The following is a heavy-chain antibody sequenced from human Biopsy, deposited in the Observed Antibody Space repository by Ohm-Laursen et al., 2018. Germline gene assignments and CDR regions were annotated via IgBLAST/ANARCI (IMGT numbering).Heavy chain of an antibody. Sequence: SLRLSCTASRFTFSTYGMHWVRQAPGKGLEWVAVISFDGSDQKYADSVKGRFTISRDNSKNTLYLQMNSLRAEDTAVYYCAKDLSVYYYYGIDVWGQGTTVTVSS. CDR2: ISFDGSDQ. CDR3: AKDLSVYYYYGIDV. J-gene: IGHJ6*02. D-gene: IGHD5/OR15-5a*01. V-gene: IGHV3-30*18. CDR1: RFTFSTYG.